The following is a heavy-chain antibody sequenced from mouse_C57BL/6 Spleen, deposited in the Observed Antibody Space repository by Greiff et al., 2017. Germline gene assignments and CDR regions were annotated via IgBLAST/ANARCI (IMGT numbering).Heavy chain of an antibody. J-gene: IGHJ3*01. CDR1: GFTFSDYG. CDR2: ISSGSSTI. V-gene: IGHV5-17*01. D-gene: IGHD1-1*01. Sequence: EVQRVESGGGLVKPGGSLKLSCAASGFTFSDYGMHWVRQAPEKGLEWVAYISSGSSTIYYADTVKGRFTISRDNAKNTLFLQMTSLRSEDTAMYYCAREGNYYGSSSPWFAYWGQGTLVTVSA. CDR3: AREGNYYGSSSPWFAY.